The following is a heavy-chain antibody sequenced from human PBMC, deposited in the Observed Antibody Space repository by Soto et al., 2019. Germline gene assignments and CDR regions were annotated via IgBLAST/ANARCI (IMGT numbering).Heavy chain of an antibody. Sequence: EVQLVESGGGLVKPGGSLRLSCAASGFTFSNAWMNWVRQAPGKGLEWVGRIKSKSNGGTTDYAAPVKGRFTISRHDSKNTLYLQMNSLKTEDTAVYYCTTKAHVGWLRRPDDYWGQGTLVTVSS. CDR1: GFTFSNAW. J-gene: IGHJ4*02. V-gene: IGHV3-15*07. D-gene: IGHD5-12*01. CDR3: TTKAHVGWLRRPDDY. CDR2: IKSKSNGGTT.